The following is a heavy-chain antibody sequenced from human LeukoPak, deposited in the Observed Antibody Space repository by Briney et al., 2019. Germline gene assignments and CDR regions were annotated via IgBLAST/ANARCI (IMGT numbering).Heavy chain of an antibody. V-gene: IGHV3-11*01. J-gene: IGHJ4*02. CDR3: ARNQKSTYYDFWSGYYEIDY. CDR2: ISSSGSTI. Sequence: GGSLRLSCAASGFTFSDYYMSWIRQAPGKGLEWVSYISSSGSTIYYADSVKGRFTISRDNANNSLYLQMNSLRAEDTAVYYCARNQKSTYYDFWSGYYEIDYWGQGTLVTVSS. D-gene: IGHD3-3*01. CDR1: GFTFSDYY.